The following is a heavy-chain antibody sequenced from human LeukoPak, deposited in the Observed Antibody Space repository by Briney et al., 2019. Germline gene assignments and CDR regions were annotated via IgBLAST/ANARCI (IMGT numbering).Heavy chain of an antibody. CDR1: GYTFTSYG. D-gene: IGHD6-19*01. CDR3: ARAGDDSSGWYDY. Sequence: GASVKVSCKASGYTFTSYGISWVRQAPGQGLEWMGWISAYNDNTNYAQKFQGRVTMTRDTSISTAYMELSGLTSDDTAVYYCARAGDDSSGWYDYWGQGTLVTVSS. V-gene: IGHV1-18*01. CDR2: ISAYNDNT. J-gene: IGHJ4*02.